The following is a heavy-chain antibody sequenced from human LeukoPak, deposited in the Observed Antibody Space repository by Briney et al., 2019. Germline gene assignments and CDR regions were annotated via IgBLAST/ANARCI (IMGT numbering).Heavy chain of an antibody. D-gene: IGHD4-23*01. CDR1: GGSFSAYY. J-gene: IGHJ6*03. Sequence: PSETLSLTCAVYGGSFSAYYWSWIRQPPGKGLEWIGEINHSGSTNYNPSLKSRVTISVDTSKNQFSLKLSSVTAADTAVYYCARGSVQVTPGYYYYYYMDVWGKGTTVTISS. CDR2: INHSGST. V-gene: IGHV4-34*01. CDR3: ARGSVQVTPGYYYYYYMDV.